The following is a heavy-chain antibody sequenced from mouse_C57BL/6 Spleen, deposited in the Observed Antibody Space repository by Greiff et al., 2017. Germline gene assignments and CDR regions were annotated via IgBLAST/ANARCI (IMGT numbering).Heavy chain of an antibody. Sequence: QVQLQQSGPELVKPGASVKISCKASGYAFSSSWMNWVKQRPGKGLEWIGRIYPGDGDTNYNGKFKGKATLTADKSSSTAYMQRSSLTSEYSAVYFGAREEDYGSSWYFDVWGTGTTVTVSS. CDR2: IYPGDGDT. D-gene: IGHD1-1*01. CDR1: GYAFSSSW. J-gene: IGHJ1*03. V-gene: IGHV1-82*01. CDR3: AREEDYGSSWYFDV.